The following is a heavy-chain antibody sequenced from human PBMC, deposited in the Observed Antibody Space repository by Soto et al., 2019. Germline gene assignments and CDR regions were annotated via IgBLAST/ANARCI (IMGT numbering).Heavy chain of an antibody. J-gene: IGHJ6*02. V-gene: IGHV3-48*02. CDR2: ISSSSSTI. D-gene: IGHD6-13*01. CDR3: ARVMVSSWLTRYYGMDV. CDR1: GFTFSSYS. Sequence: GSLRLSCAASGFTFSSYSMNWVRQAPGKGLEWVSYISSSSSTIYYADSVKGRFTISRDNAKNSLYLQMNSLRDEDTAVYYCARVMVSSWLTRYYGMDVWGQGTTVTVYS.